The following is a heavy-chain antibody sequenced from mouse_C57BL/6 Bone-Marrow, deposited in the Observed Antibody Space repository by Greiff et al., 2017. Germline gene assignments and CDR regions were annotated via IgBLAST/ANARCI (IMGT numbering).Heavy chain of an antibody. D-gene: IGHD1-1*01. CDR3: ARQFITTVVAGY. Sequence: EVKLMESGGGLVKPGGSLKLSCAASGFTFSDYGMHWVRQAPEKGLEWVAYISSGSSTIYYADTVKGRFTISRDNAKNTLFLQMTSLRSEDTAMYYCARQFITTVVAGYWGQGTTLTVSS. CDR1: GFTFSDYG. CDR2: ISSGSSTI. J-gene: IGHJ2*01. V-gene: IGHV5-17*01.